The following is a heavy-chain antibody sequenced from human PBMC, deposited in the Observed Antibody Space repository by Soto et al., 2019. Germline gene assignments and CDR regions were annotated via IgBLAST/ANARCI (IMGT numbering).Heavy chain of an antibody. Sequence: SETLSLTCTVSGGSISSGCYYWSWIRQHPGKGLEWIGYIYSSGSTYYNPSLKSRLTISLDTSKNHFSLNLSSVTAADTAVYYCARDGDGSGYFLDYWGQGTPVTVS. CDR2: IYSSGST. CDR3: ARDGDGSGYFLDY. D-gene: IGHD3-22*01. CDR1: GGSISSGCYY. J-gene: IGHJ4*02. V-gene: IGHV4-31*03.